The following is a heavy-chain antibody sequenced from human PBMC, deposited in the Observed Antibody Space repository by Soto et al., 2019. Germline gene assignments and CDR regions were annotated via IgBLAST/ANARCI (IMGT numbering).Heavy chain of an antibody. CDR1: GYTFTSYA. CDR3: ASAYVYGSDYYYYGMDV. CDR2: INAGNGNT. Sequence: ASVKVSCKASGYTFTSYAMHWVRQAPGQRLEWMGWINAGNGNTKYSQKFQGRVTMTTDTSTTTSYMELRSLTSDDTAIYYCASAYVYGSDYYYYGMDVWGQGTTVTVSS. V-gene: IGHV1-3*01. D-gene: IGHD3-10*01. J-gene: IGHJ6*02.